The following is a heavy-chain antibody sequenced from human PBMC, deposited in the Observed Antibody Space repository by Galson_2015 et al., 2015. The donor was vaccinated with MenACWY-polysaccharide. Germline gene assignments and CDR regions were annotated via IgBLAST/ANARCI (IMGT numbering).Heavy chain of an antibody. CDR3: ARGSRPLWFGELPISLLFDY. V-gene: IGHV3-48*03. CDR1: GFTFSSYE. J-gene: IGHJ4*02. CDR2: ISSSGSTI. Sequence: SLRLSCAASGFTFSSYEMNWVRQAPGKGLEWVSYISSSGSTIYYADSVKGRFTISRDNAKNSLYLQMNSLRAEDTAVYYCARGSRPLWFGELPISLLFDYWGQGTLVTVSS. D-gene: IGHD3-10*01.